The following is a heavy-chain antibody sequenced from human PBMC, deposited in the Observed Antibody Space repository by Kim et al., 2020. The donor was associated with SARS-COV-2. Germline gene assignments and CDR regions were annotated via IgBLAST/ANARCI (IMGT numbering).Heavy chain of an antibody. CDR1: GFTFSSYS. V-gene: IGHV3-21*01. Sequence: GGSLRLSCAASGFTFSSYSMNWVRQAPGKGLEWVSSISSSSRYIYYADSVKGRFTISRDNAKNSLYLQMNSLRAEDTAVYYCARRAVYYDILTGSYYFDYWGQGTLVTVSS. CDR3: ARRAVYYDILTGSYYFDY. J-gene: IGHJ4*02. D-gene: IGHD3-9*01. CDR2: ISSSSRYI.